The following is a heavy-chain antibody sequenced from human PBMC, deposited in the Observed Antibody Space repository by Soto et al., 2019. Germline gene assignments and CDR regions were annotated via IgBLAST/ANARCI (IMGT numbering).Heavy chain of an antibody. V-gene: IGHV6-1*01. J-gene: IGHJ4*02. CDR3: ARDFGSGWYRYSFDS. CDR2: TYYRSKWYN. Sequence: SQTLSLTCAISGDSVSSTSSSWNWIRQSPSRGLEWLGRTYYRSKWYNDYAPSVKSRMTINPDTSKNQFPLQLNSVTPEDTAVYYCARDFGSGWYRYSFDSWGQGTLVTVSS. CDR1: GDSVSSTSSS. D-gene: IGHD6-19*01.